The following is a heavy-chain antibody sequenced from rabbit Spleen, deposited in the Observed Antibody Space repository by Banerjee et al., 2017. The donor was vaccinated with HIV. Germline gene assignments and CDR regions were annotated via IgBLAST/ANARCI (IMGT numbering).Heavy chain of an antibody. V-gene: IGHV1S40*01. CDR1: GFSFSFSYW. J-gene: IGHJ4*01. Sequence: QSLEESGGDLVKPGASLTLTYTASGFSFSFSYWICWVRQAPGKGLEWIACIYGGSSDTTYYARWAKGRFTISKSSSTTVTLQMTSLTAADTATYFCARDIIGDGYAYFNLWGQGTLVTVS. CDR2: IYGGSSDTT. D-gene: IGHD6-1*01. CDR3: ARDIIGDGYAYFNL.